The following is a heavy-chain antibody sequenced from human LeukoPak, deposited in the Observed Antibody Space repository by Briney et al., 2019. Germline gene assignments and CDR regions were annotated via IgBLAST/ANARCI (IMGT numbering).Heavy chain of an antibody. CDR1: GGTLSNYA. V-gene: IGHV1-8*02. J-gene: IGHJ4*02. CDR3: AREMVRGIRWLDN. D-gene: IGHD3-10*01. Sequence: ASVKVSCKASGGTLSNYAISWVRQATGQGLEWMGWMNPNSGNTGYAQKFKGRVTMTRNTSISTAYLELSSLRSEDTAVYYCAREMVRGIRWLDNWGQGTLVTVSS. CDR2: MNPNSGNT.